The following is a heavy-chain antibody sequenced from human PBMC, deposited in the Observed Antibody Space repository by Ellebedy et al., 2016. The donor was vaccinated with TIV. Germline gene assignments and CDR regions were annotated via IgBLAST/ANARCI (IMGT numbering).Heavy chain of an antibody. J-gene: IGHJ4*02. Sequence: GGSLRLXXAASGFTFSSYGMHWVRQAPGKGLEWVAVISYDGSNKYYADSVKGRFTISRDNSKNTLYLQMNSLRAEDTAVYYCAKDSYSGYDNSFDYWGQGTLVTVSS. CDR2: ISYDGSNK. CDR3: AKDSYSGYDNSFDY. CDR1: GFTFSSYG. V-gene: IGHV3-30*18. D-gene: IGHD5-12*01.